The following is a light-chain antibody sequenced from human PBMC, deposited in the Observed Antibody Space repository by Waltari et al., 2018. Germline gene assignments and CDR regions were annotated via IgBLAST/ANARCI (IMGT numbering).Light chain of an antibody. CDR2: DNN. J-gene: IGLJ2*01. Sequence: QSVLTQPPSVSAAPGQKVTISCSGSSPNIGNNYVSWYQQLPGTAPKLLIYDNNKRPPGIPDRFSGSKSGTSATLGITGLQTGDEADYYCGTWDSSLSAGVFGGGTKLTVL. V-gene: IGLV1-51*01. CDR3: GTWDSSLSAGV. CDR1: SPNIGNNY.